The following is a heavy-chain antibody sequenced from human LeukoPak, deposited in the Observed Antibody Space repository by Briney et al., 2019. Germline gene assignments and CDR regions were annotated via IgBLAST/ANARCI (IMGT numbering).Heavy chain of an antibody. CDR2: IYYSGST. J-gene: IGHJ6*02. D-gene: IGHD3-3*01. CDR1: GGSISSGDYY. V-gene: IGHV4-30-4*01. Sequence: SETLSLTCTVSGGSISSGDYYWSWIRQPPGKGLEWIGYIYYSGSTYYNPSLKSRVTISVDTSKNQFSLKLSSVTAADTAVYYCARAAGDFWSDYYGMDVWGQGTTVTVSS. CDR3: ARAAGDFWSDYYGMDV.